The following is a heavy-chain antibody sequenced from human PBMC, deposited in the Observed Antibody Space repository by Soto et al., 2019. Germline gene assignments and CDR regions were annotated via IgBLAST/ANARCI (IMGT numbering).Heavy chain of an antibody. CDR1: GFTFSSYA. CDR2: ISGSGGST. J-gene: IGHJ4*02. CDR3: ANLSPRQLRGYFDY. D-gene: IGHD6-6*01. V-gene: IGHV3-23*01. Sequence: EVQLLESGGGLVQPGGSVRLSCAASGFTFSSYAMSWVRQAPGKGLEWVSAISGSGGSTYYTDSVKGWFTITRDNSKYTVYLQMNSLRAEDTAVYYCANLSPRQLRGYFDYWCQGSLVTVSS.